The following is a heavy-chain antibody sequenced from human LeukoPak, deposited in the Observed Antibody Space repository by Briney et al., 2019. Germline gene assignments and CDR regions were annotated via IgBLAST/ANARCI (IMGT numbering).Heavy chain of an antibody. D-gene: IGHD2-8*01. Sequence: TSETLSLTCAVYGGSFSGYYWSWIRQPPGKGLEWIGEINHSGSTNYNPSLKSRVTISVDTSKNQFSLKLSSVTAADTAVYYCASAYCTDGVCYTPYYYYGMDVWGQGTTVTVSS. V-gene: IGHV4-34*01. CDR2: INHSGST. CDR3: ASAYCTDGVCYTPYYYYGMDV. CDR1: GGSFSGYY. J-gene: IGHJ6*02.